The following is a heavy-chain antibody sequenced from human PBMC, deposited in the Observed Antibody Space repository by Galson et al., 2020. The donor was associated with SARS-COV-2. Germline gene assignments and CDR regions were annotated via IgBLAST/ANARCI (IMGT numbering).Heavy chain of an antibody. CDR1: GFSFNNYG. CDR2: ISYEGSKK. J-gene: IGHJ4*02. Sequence: GGSLRLSCAASGFSFNNYGMSWVRQAPGKGLEWVASISYEGSKKFYADSVKGRFTISRDNSKNTLYLQMNSLRAEDTAVYYCASELWFGAGFDYWGQGTLVTVSS. CDR3: ASELWFGAGFDY. V-gene: IGHV3-30*03. D-gene: IGHD3-10*01.